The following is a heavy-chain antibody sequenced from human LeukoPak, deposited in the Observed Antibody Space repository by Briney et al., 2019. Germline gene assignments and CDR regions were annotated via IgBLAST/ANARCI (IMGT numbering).Heavy chain of an antibody. D-gene: IGHD3-22*01. V-gene: IGHV3-23*01. CDR3: AKDLDSTGYYSYGY. Sequence: GGSLRLSCAASGFTFSSYAMNRVRQAPGKGLEWVSLISTSGRTHYADSVKGRFTISRDNSKNTLYLQMNRLRAEDTAVYHCAKDLDSTGYYSYGYWGQGTLVTVSS. CDR1: GFTFSSYA. J-gene: IGHJ4*02. CDR2: ISTSGRT.